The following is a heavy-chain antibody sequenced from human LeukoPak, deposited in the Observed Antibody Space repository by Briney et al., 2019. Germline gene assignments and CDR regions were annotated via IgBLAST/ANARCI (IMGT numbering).Heavy chain of an antibody. J-gene: IGHJ4*02. CDR3: AKRPRGNYLDPFDY. V-gene: IGHV3-74*01. CDR1: GFTFSSYW. CDR2: INSDGTST. D-gene: IGHD3-10*01. Sequence: GGSLRLSCAASGFTFSSYWMHWVRQAPGKGLVWVSRINSDGTSTSYADSVKGRFTISRDNAENTLYLQMNSLRAEDTAVYYCAKRPRGNYLDPFDYWGQGTLVTVSS.